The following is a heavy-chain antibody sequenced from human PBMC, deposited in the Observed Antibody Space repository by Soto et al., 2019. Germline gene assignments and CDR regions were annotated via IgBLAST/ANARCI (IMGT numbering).Heavy chain of an antibody. J-gene: IGHJ6*02. Sequence: GGSLRLSCAASGFTFSSYGMHWVRQAPGKGLEWVAVISYDGSSKYYADSVKGRFTISRDNSKNTLYLQMNSLRAEDTAVYYCAKDVVVGATTGLGDYYYYYGMDVWGQGTTVTVSS. V-gene: IGHV3-30*18. CDR1: GFTFSSYG. D-gene: IGHD1-26*01. CDR2: ISYDGSSK. CDR3: AKDVVVGATTGLGDYYYYYGMDV.